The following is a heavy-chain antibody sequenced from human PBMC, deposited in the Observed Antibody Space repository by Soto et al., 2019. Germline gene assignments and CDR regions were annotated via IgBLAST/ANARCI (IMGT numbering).Heavy chain of an antibody. V-gene: IGHV3-30-3*01. Sequence: QVQLVESGGGVVQPGRSLSLSCAASGFTFSSYAMYWVRQAPGKGLEWVAGISYDGSNRYYADSVKGRFTMSRDNSKNTLYMQMSSLRAEDTAVYYCARGSYQNYDEILTVGRPKHYIYGMDVWGQGTTVTVSS. CDR3: ARGSYQNYDEILTVGRPKHYIYGMDV. D-gene: IGHD3-9*01. J-gene: IGHJ6*02. CDR2: ISYDGSNR. CDR1: GFTFSSYA.